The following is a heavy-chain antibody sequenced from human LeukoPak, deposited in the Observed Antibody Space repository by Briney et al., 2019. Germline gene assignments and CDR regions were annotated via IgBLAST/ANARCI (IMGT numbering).Heavy chain of an antibody. CDR1: VLTVSSNY. Sequence: PGGSLRRSCAAAVLTVSSNYMSWVRPAPGKGLEWVSVIFSGGSTYYADSVKGRFTISRDNSKNTLYLQMNSLRAEDTAVYYCARGGGNSEFDYWGQGTLVTVSS. CDR3: ARGGGNSEFDY. D-gene: IGHD4-23*01. J-gene: IGHJ4*02. V-gene: IGHV3-53*01. CDR2: IFSGGST.